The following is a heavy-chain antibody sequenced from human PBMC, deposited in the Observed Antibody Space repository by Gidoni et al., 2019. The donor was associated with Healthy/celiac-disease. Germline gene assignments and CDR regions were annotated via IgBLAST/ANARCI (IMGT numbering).Heavy chain of an antibody. CDR1: GGSFSGYY. V-gene: IGHV4-34*01. D-gene: IGHD6-6*01. CDR3: ARGGVLVLYYYYGMDV. CDR2: INHSGST. Sequence: QVQLQQWGAGLLKPSETLSLTCAVYGGSFSGYYWSWIRQPPGKGLGWIGEINHSGSTNYNPSLKSRVTISVDTSKNQFSLKLSSGTAADTAVYYCARGGVLVLYYYYGMDVWGQGTTVTVSS. J-gene: IGHJ6*02.